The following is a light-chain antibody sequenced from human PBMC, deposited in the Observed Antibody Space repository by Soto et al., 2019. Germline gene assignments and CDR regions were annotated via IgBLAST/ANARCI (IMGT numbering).Light chain of an antibody. J-gene: IGKJ5*01. CDR3: QQYNNWPPIT. CDR2: GAS. V-gene: IGKV3-15*01. Sequence: EIVMTQSPATLSVSPGERATLSCRASQSVSSNLAWYQQKPGQAPRLLIYGASTRATDIPARFSGSGSGTDFTLTISSLQSEDFAVYYCQQYNNWPPITFCQGTRLEIK. CDR1: QSVSSN.